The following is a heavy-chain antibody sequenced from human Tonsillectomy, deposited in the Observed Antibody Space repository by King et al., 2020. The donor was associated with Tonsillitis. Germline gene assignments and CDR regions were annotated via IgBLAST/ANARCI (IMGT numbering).Heavy chain of an antibody. CDR1: GGSISSSSYY. D-gene: IGHD6-19*01. J-gene: IGHJ4*02. V-gene: IGHV4-39*07. CDR3: ASFYSSGWPRFDF. Sequence: LQLQESGPGLVKPSETLSLTCTVSGGSISSSSYYWGWIRQPPGKGLEWIGSIFYRGSTYYNPSLKSRVTISVDTSKNQFSLKLSSVTAADTAVYYCASFYSSGWPRFDFWGQGTLVTVS. CDR2: IFYRGST.